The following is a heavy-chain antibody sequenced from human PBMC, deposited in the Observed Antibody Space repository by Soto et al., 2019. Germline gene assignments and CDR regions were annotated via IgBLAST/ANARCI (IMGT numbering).Heavy chain of an antibody. CDR1: GGSVSSGSFY. D-gene: IGHD6-6*01. V-gene: IGHV4-61*01. J-gene: IGHJ4*02. CDR3: ARVPLDYSNSNYFDF. CDR2: IYNNRSF. Sequence: SETLSLTCTVSGGSVSSGSFYWSWIRQPPGKALEWIGFIYNNRSFNYNPSLKSRVTMSVDTSKHQFSLKLSSVTAADTAVYYCARVPLDYSNSNYFDFWGQGALVTVSS.